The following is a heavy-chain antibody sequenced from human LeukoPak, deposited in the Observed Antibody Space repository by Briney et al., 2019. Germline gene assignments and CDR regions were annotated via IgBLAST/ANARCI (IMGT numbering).Heavy chain of an antibody. CDR2: ASYSGST. D-gene: IGHD2-2*02. CDR3: ASLIWGQYTYDY. Sequence: SETLSLTCTVSGGSISSSSYYWGWIRQPPGKGLGWIGSASYSGSTYFNPSLKSRVTMSVDTSKNQFSLILSSVTAADTALYYCASLIWGQYTYDYWGQGTLITVSS. J-gene: IGHJ4*02. CDR1: GGSISSSSYY. V-gene: IGHV4-39*07.